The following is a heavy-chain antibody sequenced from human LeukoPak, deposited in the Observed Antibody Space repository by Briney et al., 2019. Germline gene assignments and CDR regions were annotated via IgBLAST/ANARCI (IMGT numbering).Heavy chain of an antibody. Sequence: GGSLRLSCAASNFAFDDFAMHWVRHVPGKGLEWVSFIGWDGGTTHYADSVRGRFTVSRDNSKSLLFLQLNSLTTEDRGLYYCMTRAVAGKTFDYWGQGTLVIVSS. CDR1: NFAFDDFA. D-gene: IGHD6-19*01. CDR3: MTRAVAGKTFDY. CDR2: IGWDGGTT. V-gene: IGHV3-43*01. J-gene: IGHJ4*02.